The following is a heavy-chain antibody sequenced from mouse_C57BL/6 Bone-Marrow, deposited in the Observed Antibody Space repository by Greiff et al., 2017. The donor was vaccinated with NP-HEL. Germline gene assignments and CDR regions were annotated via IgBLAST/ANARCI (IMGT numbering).Heavy chain of an antibody. CDR2: INYDGSST. J-gene: IGHJ1*03. V-gene: IGHV5-16*01. CDR3: ARLEEYDYGWYFDV. D-gene: IGHD2-4*01. Sequence: EVHLVESEGGLVQPGSSMKLSCTASGFTFSDYYMAWVRQVPEKGLEWVANINYDGSSTYYLDSLKSRFIISRDNAKNILYLQMSSLKSEDTATYYCARLEEYDYGWYFDVWGTGTTVTVSS. CDR1: GFTFSDYY.